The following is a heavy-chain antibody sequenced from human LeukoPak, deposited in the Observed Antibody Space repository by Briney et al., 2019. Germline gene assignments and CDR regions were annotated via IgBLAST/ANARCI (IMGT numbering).Heavy chain of an antibody. CDR3: ARHPFVVVPAARFDP. CDR1: GGSISSGSYY. J-gene: IGHJ5*02. Sequence: SETLSLTCTVSGGSISSGSYYWGWIRQPPGKGLEWIGSIYYSGSTYYNPSLKSRVTISVDTSKNQFSLKLSSVTAADTAVYYCARHPFVVVPAARFDPWGQGTLVTVSS. D-gene: IGHD2-2*01. CDR2: IYYSGST. V-gene: IGHV4-39*01.